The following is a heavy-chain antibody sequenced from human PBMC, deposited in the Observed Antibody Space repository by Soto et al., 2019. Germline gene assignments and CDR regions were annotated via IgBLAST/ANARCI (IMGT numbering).Heavy chain of an antibody. CDR3: ARQNWYYYGSGSPLDY. CDR2: IYYSGST. V-gene: IGHV4-39*01. Sequence: SETLSLTCTASGGSISSSSYYWGWIRQPPGKGLEWIGSIYYSGSTYYNPSLKSRVTIFVDTSKNQFSLKLSSVTAADTAVYYCARQNWYYYGSGSPLDYWGQGTLVTV. CDR1: GGSISSSSYY. D-gene: IGHD3-10*01. J-gene: IGHJ4*02.